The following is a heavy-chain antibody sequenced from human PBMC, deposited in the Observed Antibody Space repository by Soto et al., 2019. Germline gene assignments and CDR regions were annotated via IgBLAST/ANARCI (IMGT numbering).Heavy chain of an antibody. Sequence: QVQLVESGGSVVQPGRSLRLSCAVSGFTVNTNGMHWVRQAPGKGLEWVAVISRDGGTKFYADSVKGRFTISRDNSRNTLFLEMNSLRGDDMAVYYCTGAVASGYWGQGTLVTISS. J-gene: IGHJ4*02. D-gene: IGHD2-8*02. CDR3: TGAVASGY. CDR1: GFTVNTNG. CDR2: ISRDGGTK. V-gene: IGHV3-30*03.